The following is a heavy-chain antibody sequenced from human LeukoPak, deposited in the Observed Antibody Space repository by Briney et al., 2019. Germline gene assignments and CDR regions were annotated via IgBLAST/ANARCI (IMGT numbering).Heavy chain of an antibody. Sequence: PGGSLRLSCAASGFTFSNAWMSWVRQAPGRGLGWVSYISSSGSTIYYADSVKGRFTISRDNAKNSLYLQMNSLRAEDTAVYYCARGARITMVRGVMGGYYGMDVWGKGTTVTVSS. J-gene: IGHJ6*04. D-gene: IGHD3-10*01. CDR3: ARGARITMVRGVMGGYYGMDV. V-gene: IGHV3-11*04. CDR1: GFTFSNAW. CDR2: ISSSGSTI.